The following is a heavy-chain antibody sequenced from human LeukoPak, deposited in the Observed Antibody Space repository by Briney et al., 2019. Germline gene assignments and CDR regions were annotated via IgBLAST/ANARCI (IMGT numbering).Heavy chain of an antibody. CDR2: INPNSGGT. J-gene: IGHJ6*02. D-gene: IGHD2-8*01. CDR3: ARGGVALSYYEMDV. V-gene: IGHV1-2*02. CDR1: GYTFTGYY. Sequence: ASVKVSCKASGYTFTGYYMHWVRQAPGQGLERMGWINPNSGGTNYAQKFQGRVTMTRDTSISTAYMELSRLRCDDTAVYYCARGGVALSYYEMDVWGQGTTVTVSS.